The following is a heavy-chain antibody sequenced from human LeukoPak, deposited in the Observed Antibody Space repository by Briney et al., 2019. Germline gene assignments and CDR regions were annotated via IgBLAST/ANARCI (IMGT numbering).Heavy chain of an antibody. V-gene: IGHV4-59*01. CDR1: GGSISSYY. CDR3: ARARAVAGTFSWFGP. J-gene: IGHJ5*02. D-gene: IGHD6-19*01. Sequence: PSETLSLTCTVSGGSISSYYWSWIRQPPGQGLEWIGYIFYSGSTNYNPSLKSRVTISIDTSKNQFSLKLSSVTAADTAVYYCARARAVAGTFSWFGPWGQGTLVTVSS. CDR2: IFYSGST.